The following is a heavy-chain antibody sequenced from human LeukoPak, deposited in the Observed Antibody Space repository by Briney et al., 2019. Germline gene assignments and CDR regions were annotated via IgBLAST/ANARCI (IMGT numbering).Heavy chain of an antibody. CDR3: ARYYYGSGTDPGVDY. CDR2: INPNSGGT. J-gene: IGHJ4*02. V-gene: IGHV1-2*02. Sequence: ASVKVSCKASGYTFTGYYMHWVRQAPGQGLEWMGWINPNSGGTNYAQKFQGRVTMTRDTSISTAYMELSRLRSDDMAVYYCARYYYGSGTDPGVDYWGQGTLVTVSS. D-gene: IGHD3-10*01. CDR1: GYTFTGYY.